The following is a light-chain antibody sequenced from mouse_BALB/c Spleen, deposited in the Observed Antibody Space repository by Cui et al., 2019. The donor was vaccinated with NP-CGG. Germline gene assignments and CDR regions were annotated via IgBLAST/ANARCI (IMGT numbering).Light chain of an antibody. V-gene: IGLV1*01. CDR2: CSN. Sequence: QAVVTQESALTTLTGETVTLTCRSSTGAVTTSNYANWFQEKPDHLFTGLIGCSNNRAPGVPARFSGSLIGDKAALTITGAQTEDEAIYFCALWYSNHWVFGGGTKLTVL. CDR3: ALWYSNHWV. CDR1: TGAVTTSNY. J-gene: IGLJ1*01.